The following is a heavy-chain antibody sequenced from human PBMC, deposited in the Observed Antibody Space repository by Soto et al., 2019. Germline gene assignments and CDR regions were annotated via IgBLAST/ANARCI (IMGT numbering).Heavy chain of an antibody. D-gene: IGHD2-15*01. Sequence: GSLRLSCAASGFTSFTYAMSWVRQAPGKGLEWVSAIIGGGGTTYYTDSVRGRFTISRDNSRNTLYLQMTSLRAEDTAVYYCAKGPYLRYCSGGSCHSSTFDYWGQGTLVTVSS. CDR3: AKGPYLRYCSGGSCHSSTFDY. CDR2: IIGGGGTT. J-gene: IGHJ4*02. CDR1: GFTSFTYA. V-gene: IGHV3-23*01.